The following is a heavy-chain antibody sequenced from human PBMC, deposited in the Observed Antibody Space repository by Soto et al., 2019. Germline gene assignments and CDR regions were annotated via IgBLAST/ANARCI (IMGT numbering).Heavy chain of an antibody. CDR1: GYTFTSYD. Sequence: EASVKVSCKASGYTFTSYDINWVRQATGQGLEWMGWMNPNSGNTGYAQKFQGRVTMTRNTSISTAYMELSSLRSEDTAVYHCARGRPWEWLRSGGNDYWGQGTLVTVSS. CDR3: ARGRPWEWLRSGGNDY. J-gene: IGHJ4*02. D-gene: IGHD5-12*01. CDR2: MNPNSGNT. V-gene: IGHV1-8*01.